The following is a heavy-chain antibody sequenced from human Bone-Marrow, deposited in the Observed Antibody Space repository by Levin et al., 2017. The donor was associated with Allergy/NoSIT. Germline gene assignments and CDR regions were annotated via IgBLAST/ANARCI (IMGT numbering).Heavy chain of an antibody. J-gene: IGHJ4*02. CDR3: ARDATLLAPSEDFLYS. CDR1: GFTFNSHA. Sequence: QAGGSLRLSCAASGFTFNSHAMTWVRQAPGKGLEWVSTISGYGESTYYAESVKGRFTISRDNPRNTLHLLMTSLRAGDTAIYYCARDATLLAPSEDFLYSWGQGTRVSVTS. V-gene: IGHV3-23*01. CDR2: ISGYGEST. D-gene: IGHD2/OR15-2a*01.